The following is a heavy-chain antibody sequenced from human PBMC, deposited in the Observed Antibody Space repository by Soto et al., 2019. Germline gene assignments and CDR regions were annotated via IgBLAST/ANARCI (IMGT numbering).Heavy chain of an antibody. V-gene: IGHV3-23*01. Sequence: GGSLRLSCAASGFTFSSYAMSWVRQAPGKGLEWVSAISGSGGSTYYADSVKGRFTISRDNSKNTLYLQMNSLRAEDTAVYYCAKALAEPSPYAEYFQHWGQGTLVTVPQ. J-gene: IGHJ1*01. CDR3: AKALAEPSPYAEYFQH. CDR2: ISGSGGST. CDR1: GFTFSSYA. D-gene: IGHD6-13*01.